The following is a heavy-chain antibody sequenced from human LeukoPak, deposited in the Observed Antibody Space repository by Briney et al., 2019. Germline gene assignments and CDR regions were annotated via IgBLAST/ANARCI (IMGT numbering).Heavy chain of an antibody. D-gene: IGHD2-21*02. V-gene: IGHV4-31*03. CDR2: IYYSGST. Sequence: PSETLSLTCTVSGGSISSGGYYWSWIRQHPGKGLEWIGYIYYSGSTYYNPSLKSRVTISVDTSKNQFSLKLSSVTAADTAVYYCARVRGGDARSAFDIWGQGTMVTVSS. J-gene: IGHJ3*02. CDR3: ARVRGGDARSAFDI. CDR1: GGSISSGGYY.